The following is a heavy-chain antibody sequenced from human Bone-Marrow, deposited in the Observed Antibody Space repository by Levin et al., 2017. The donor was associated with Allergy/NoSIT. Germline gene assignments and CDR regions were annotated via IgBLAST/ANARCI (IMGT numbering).Heavy chain of an antibody. V-gene: IGHV4-34*01. CDR1: GGSFSGYY. J-gene: IGHJ4*02. Sequence: PSETLSLTCAVYGGSFSGYYWSWIRQPPGKGLEWIGEINHSGSTNYNPSLKSRVTISVDTSKNQFSLKLSSVTAADTAVYYCASGGGCSGGSCDGFFDYWGQGTLVTVSS. CDR2: INHSGST. D-gene: IGHD2-15*01. CDR3: ASGGGCSGGSCDGFFDY.